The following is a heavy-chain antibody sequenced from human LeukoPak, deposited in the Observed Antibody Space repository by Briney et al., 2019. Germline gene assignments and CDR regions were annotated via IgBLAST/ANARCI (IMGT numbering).Heavy chain of an antibody. CDR2: IYSGGDT. Sequence: GGSLRLSCAASGFTVSSSYMTWVRQAPGKGLEWVSVIYSGGDTFYADSVKGRFTISRDNANSSLYLQMDRLRAEDTAVYYCATGAVAAPFHDWGQGTLVTVSS. D-gene: IGHD6-19*01. CDR1: GFTVSSSY. CDR3: ATGAVAAPFHD. V-gene: IGHV3-53*01. J-gene: IGHJ4*02.